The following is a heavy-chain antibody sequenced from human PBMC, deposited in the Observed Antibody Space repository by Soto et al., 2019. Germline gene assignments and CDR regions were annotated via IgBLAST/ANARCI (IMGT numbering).Heavy chain of an antibody. CDR1: GFTFSSYG. Sequence: QVQLVESGGGVVQPGRSLRLSCAASGFTFSSYGMHWVRQAPGKGLEWVAVISYDGSNKYYADSVKGRFTISRDNSKNTLYLQMNSLRAEDTAVYYCAKDAYCSGGSCLRYFQHWGQGTLVTVIS. J-gene: IGHJ1*01. CDR2: ISYDGSNK. CDR3: AKDAYCSGGSCLRYFQH. D-gene: IGHD2-15*01. V-gene: IGHV3-30*18.